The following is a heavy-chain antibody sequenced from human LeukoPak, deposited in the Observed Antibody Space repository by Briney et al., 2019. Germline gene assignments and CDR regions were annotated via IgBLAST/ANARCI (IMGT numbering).Heavy chain of an antibody. CDR1: GGSFSGYY. V-gene: IGHV4-59*01. D-gene: IGHD3-10*01. Sequence: SETLSLTCAVYGGSFSGYYWSWLRLSPGKGLEWIGYIYYSGSTNYNPSLKSRVTISVDTSKNQFSLKLSSVTAADTAVYYCAREVTMVRGVIPEYWFDPWGQGTLVTVSS. CDR3: AREVTMVRGVIPEYWFDP. CDR2: IYYSGST. J-gene: IGHJ5*02.